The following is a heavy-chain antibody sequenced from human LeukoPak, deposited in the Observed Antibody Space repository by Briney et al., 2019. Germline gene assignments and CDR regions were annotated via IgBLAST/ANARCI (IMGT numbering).Heavy chain of an antibody. D-gene: IGHD2/OR15-2a*01. V-gene: IGHV4-39*01. CDR2: IYYSGSS. CDR3: AGHHPRNTVDF. J-gene: IGHJ4*02. Sequence: SETLSLTCTVSGGSISSSSYYWGWIRQPPGKGLEWIGSIYYSGSSHYNPSLKSRVTMSVDTSKDQFSLKLSSVTAADTAVYYCAGHHPRNTVDFWGQGTLVTVSS. CDR1: GGSISSSSYY.